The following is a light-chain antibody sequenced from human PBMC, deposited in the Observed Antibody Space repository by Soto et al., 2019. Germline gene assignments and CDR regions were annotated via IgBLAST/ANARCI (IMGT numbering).Light chain of an antibody. CDR1: QSLLHSNGYNY. V-gene: IGKV2-28*01. Sequence: DIVMTQSPLSLPVTPGEPASISCRSSQSLLHSNGYNYLDWYLQKPGQSPQVLIYLGSNRASGVPYRFSGSGSGTDFTLKISRVEAEDVGVYYCMQALQTPWTFGQGTRLEIK. J-gene: IGKJ2*02. CDR2: LGS. CDR3: MQALQTPWT.